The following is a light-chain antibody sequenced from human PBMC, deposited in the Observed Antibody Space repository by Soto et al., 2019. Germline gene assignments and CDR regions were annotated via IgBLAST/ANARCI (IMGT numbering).Light chain of an antibody. CDR1: QSLLHSNGYNY. Sequence: DLVMTQSPLSLPVTPGEPASISCRSSQSLLHSNGYNYLDWYLQKPGQSPQLLIYLGSNRASGVPDRFSGSGSGTDFTLKISRVEAEDVGVYYCMQALQPLTFGGETKVEIK. CDR2: LGS. CDR3: MQALQPLT. V-gene: IGKV2-28*01. J-gene: IGKJ4*01.